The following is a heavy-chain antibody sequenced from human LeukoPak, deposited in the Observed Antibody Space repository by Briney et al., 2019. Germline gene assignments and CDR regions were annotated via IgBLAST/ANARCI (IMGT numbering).Heavy chain of an antibody. J-gene: IGHJ5*02. CDR1: GGTFSSYA. CDR3: ARGTSWYSAQNWFDP. CDR2: INPSGGST. Sequence: ASVKVSCKASGGTFSSYAISWVRQAPGQGLEWMGIINPSGGSTSYAQKFQGRVTMTRDMSTSTVYMELSSLRSEDTAVYYCARGTSWYSAQNWFDPWGQGTLVTVSS. V-gene: IGHV1-46*01. D-gene: IGHD6-13*01.